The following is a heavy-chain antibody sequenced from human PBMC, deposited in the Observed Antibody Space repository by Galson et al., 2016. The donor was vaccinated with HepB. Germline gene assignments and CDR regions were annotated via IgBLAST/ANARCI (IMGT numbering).Heavy chain of an antibody. D-gene: IGHD1-26*01. V-gene: IGHV3-74*01. CDR3: AGLSGSYYFGMDV. CDR2: TKNDGSDI. Sequence: SLRLSCAASGFTFSNFWMHWVRQAPGKGLVWVSRTKNDGSDISYVDSVKGRFTISRDDSKNTVYLQMNSLRAEDTAVYYCAGLSGSYYFGMDVWGQGTTVTVSS. CDR1: GFTFSNFW. J-gene: IGHJ6*02.